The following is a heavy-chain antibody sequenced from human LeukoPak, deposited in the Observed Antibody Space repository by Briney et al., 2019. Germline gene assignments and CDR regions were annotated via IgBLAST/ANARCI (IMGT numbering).Heavy chain of an antibody. CDR2: ISGSGGST. CDR3: AKARGRDGYKDELDY. J-gene: IGHJ4*02. V-gene: IGHV3-23*01. Sequence: GGSLRLSCAASEFTFSSCAMSWVRQAPGEGLEWVSVISGSGGSTYYADSVKGRFTISRDNSKNTLYLQMNSLRTEDTAVYYCAKARGRDGYKDELDYWGQGTLVTVSS. D-gene: IGHD5-24*01. CDR1: EFTFSSCA.